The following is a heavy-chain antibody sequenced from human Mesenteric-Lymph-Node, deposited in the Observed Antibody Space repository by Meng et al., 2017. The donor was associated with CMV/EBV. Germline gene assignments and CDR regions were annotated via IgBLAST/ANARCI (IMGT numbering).Heavy chain of an antibody. CDR2: ISSSGSTI. V-gene: IGHV3-48*03. J-gene: IGHJ4*02. Sequence: GESLKISCAASGFTFCSYEMNWVRQAPGKGLEWVSYISSSGSTIYYADSVKGRFTISRDNAKNSLYLQMNSLRAEDTAVYYCARGRRPDYWGQGTLVTVSS. CDR1: GFTFCSYE. CDR3: ARGRRPDY.